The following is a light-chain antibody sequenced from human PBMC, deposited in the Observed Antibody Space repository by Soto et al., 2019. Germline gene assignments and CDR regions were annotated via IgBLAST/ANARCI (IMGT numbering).Light chain of an antibody. V-gene: IGKV3-20*01. CDR2: GAS. Sequence: DIVMTQSPDSLSLSPGERATVSCRASQSVSSDLAWYQQKPGQAPRLLIYGASSRATGIPDRFSGSGSGTDFTLTISRLEPEDFAVYYCQQYGSWTFGQGTKVDIK. CDR1: QSVSSD. J-gene: IGKJ1*01. CDR3: QQYGSWT.